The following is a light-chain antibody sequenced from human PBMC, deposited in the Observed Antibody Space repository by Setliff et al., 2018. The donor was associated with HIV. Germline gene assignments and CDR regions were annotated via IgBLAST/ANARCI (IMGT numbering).Light chain of an antibody. Sequence: QSALAQPASVSGSPGQSITISCTGTSSDVGGYNSVSWYQHHPGKAPKLMIYDVNDRPSGVSNRFSGSKSGNTASLTISGLQAEDEADYYCSSYTSSTTRVFGTGTK. CDR1: SSDVGGYNS. CDR3: SSYTSSTTRV. J-gene: IGLJ1*01. V-gene: IGLV2-14*01. CDR2: DVN.